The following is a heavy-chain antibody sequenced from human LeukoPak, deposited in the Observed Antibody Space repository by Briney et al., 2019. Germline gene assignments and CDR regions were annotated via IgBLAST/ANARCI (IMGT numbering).Heavy chain of an antibody. CDR2: ITSSGEAT. CDR1: GFTFSVYA. D-gene: IGHD3-22*01. V-gene: IGHV3-23*01. J-gene: IGHJ5*01. CDR3: VKDWPNYYHDNGHYYRRDGDS. Sequence: GGSLRLSCDASGFTFSVYAMSWVRQRTGKGLEWVSSITSSGEATYYADSVKGRFTVSRDNSRYTLYLQMNSLRVEDTAIYYCVKDWPNYYHDNGHYYRRDGDSWGQGTLVTVSS.